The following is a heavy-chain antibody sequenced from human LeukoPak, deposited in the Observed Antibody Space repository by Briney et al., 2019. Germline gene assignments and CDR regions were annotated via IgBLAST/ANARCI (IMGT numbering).Heavy chain of an antibody. CDR2: ISYDGSNK. CDR3: AKGQVVVVEPDAFDI. J-gene: IGHJ3*02. CDR1: GFTFSSYG. Sequence: PGRSLRLPCAASGFTFSSYGMHWVRQAPGKGLEWVAVISYDGSNKYYADSVKGRFTISRDNSKNTLYLQMNSLRAEDTAVYYCAKGQVVVVEPDAFDIWGQGTMVTVSS. V-gene: IGHV3-30*18. D-gene: IGHD2-15*01.